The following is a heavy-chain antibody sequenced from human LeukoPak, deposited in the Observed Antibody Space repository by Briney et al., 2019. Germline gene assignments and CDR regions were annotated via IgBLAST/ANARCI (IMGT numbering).Heavy chain of an antibody. CDR2: MNPNCGNT. CDR1: GYTFTSYD. D-gene: IGHD6-13*01. J-gene: IGHJ6*02. CDR3: ARDSSSWYGRYYYYYGMDV. V-gene: IGHV1-8*01. Sequence: ASVKVSCKASGYTFTSYDINWVRQATGQGLEWMGWMNPNCGNTGYAQKFQGRVTMTRNTSISTAYMELSSLRSEDTAVYYRARDSSSWYGRYYYYYGMDVWGQGTTVTVSS.